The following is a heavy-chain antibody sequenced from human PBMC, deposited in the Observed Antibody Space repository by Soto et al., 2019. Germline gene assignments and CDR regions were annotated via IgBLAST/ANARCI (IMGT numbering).Heavy chain of an antibody. V-gene: IGHV5-10-1*01. CDR3: ATGQTQGGYYQYGMDV. CDR1: GYSFTSYW. J-gene: IGHJ6*02. Sequence: GESLKISCKGSGYSFTSYWITWVRQMPGKGLEWMGKIDPSDAYTNYSPSFQGHVTISADKSNSTAYLQWSSLRASDTAMYYCATGQTQGGYYQYGMDVWGQGTTVTVSS. D-gene: IGHD3-16*01. CDR2: IDPSDAYT.